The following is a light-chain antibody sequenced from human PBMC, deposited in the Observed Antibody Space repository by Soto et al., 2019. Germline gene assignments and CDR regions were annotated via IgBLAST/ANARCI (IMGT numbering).Light chain of an antibody. CDR1: SSDVGGYNS. J-gene: IGLJ3*02. CDR3: TSYTSSGTWV. CDR2: EVS. V-gene: IGLV2-14*01. Sequence: QSALTQPASVSGSLGQSITISCTGTSSDVGGYNSVSWYQQRPGKAPKLMIYEVSNRPSGVSNRFSASKSGNTASLTTSGLQTEDETDYYCTSYTSSGTWVFGGGTKVTVL.